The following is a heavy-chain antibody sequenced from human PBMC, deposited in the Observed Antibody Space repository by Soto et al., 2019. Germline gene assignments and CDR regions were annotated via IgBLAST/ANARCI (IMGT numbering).Heavy chain of an antibody. V-gene: IGHV1-2*02. J-gene: IGHJ6*02. CDR3: ARARHIVLMVYADYYGMDV. Sequence: ASVKVSCKASGYTFTGYYMHWVRQAPGQGLEWMGWINPNSGGTNYAQKFQGRVTMTRDTSISTAYMELSRLRSDDTAVYYCARARHIVLMVYADYYGMDVWGQGTTVTSP. CDR1: GYTFTGYY. D-gene: IGHD2-8*01. CDR2: INPNSGGT.